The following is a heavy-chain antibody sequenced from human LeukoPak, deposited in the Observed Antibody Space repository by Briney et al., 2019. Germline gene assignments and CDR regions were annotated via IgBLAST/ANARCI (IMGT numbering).Heavy chain of an antibody. CDR1: GFTFSSYE. CDR3: AREDYGDYEDAFDI. CDR2: ISSSSSYI. J-gene: IGHJ3*02. Sequence: PGGSLRLSCAASGFTFSSYEMNWVRQAPGKGLEWVSSISSSSSYIYYADSVKGRFTISRDNAKNSLYLQMNSLRAEDTAVYYCAREDYGDYEDAFDIWGQGTMVTVSS. D-gene: IGHD4-17*01. V-gene: IGHV3-21*01.